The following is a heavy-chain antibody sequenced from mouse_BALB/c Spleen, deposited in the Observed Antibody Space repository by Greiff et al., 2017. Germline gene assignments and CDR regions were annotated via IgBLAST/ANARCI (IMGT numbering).Heavy chain of an antibody. D-gene: IGHD4-1*01. J-gene: IGHJ4*01. CDR3: ARLTGSFYAMDY. V-gene: IGHV5-9-4*01. Sequence: EVQRVESGGGLVKPGGSLKLSCAASGFTFSSYAMSWVRQSPEKRLEWVAEISSGGSYTYYPDTVTGRFTISRDNAKNTLYLEMSSLRSEDTAMYYCARLTGSFYAMDYWGQGTSVTVSS. CDR1: GFTFSSYA. CDR2: ISSGGSYT.